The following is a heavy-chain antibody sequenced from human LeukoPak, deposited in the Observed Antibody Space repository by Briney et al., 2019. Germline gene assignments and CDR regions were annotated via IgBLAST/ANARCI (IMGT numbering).Heavy chain of an antibody. V-gene: IGHV1-69*13. CDR2: IIPIFGTA. Sequence: SVKVSCKASGGTFSSYAISWVRQAPGQGLEWMGGIIPIFGTANYAQKFQGRVTITADESTSTAYMELSSLRSEDTAVYYCARDPGYSGYDFNYWGQGTLVTVSS. CDR3: ARDPGYSGYDFNY. CDR1: GGTFSSYA. J-gene: IGHJ4*02. D-gene: IGHD5-12*01.